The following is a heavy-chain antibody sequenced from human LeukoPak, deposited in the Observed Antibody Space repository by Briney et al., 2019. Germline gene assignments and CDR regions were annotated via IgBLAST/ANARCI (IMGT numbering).Heavy chain of an antibody. CDR2: INPNSGGT. D-gene: IGHD6-13*01. V-gene: IGHV1-2*02. CDR1: GYTLTGYY. J-gene: IGHJ4*02. Sequence: ASVTVSCKASGYTLTGYYMHWVRQAPGQGLEWMGWINPNSGGTNYAQKFQGRVTMTRDTSISTDYMELSSLTSDDTAVYYCASHPYASGYVDYWGQGTLVTVSS. CDR3: ASHPYASGYVDY.